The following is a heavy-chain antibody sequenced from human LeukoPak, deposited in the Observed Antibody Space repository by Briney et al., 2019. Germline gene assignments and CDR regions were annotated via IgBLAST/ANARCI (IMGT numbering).Heavy chain of an antibody. Sequence: PGGSLRLSCAASGFTFSSYEMNWVRQAPGKGLEWVSYISSSGSTIYYADSVKGRFTISRDNAKNSLYLQMNSLRAEDTAVYYCARGGKQQLVQYYFDYWGQGTLVTVSS. D-gene: IGHD6-13*01. CDR1: GFTFSSYE. V-gene: IGHV3-48*03. CDR3: ARGGKQQLVQYYFDY. CDR2: ISSSGSTI. J-gene: IGHJ4*02.